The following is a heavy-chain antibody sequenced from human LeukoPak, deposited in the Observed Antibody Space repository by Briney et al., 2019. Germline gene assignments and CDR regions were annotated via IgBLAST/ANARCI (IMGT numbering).Heavy chain of an antibody. D-gene: IGHD3-10*01. V-gene: IGHV3-48*04. CDR1: GFTFSSYS. CDR2: ISSSSSTI. J-gene: IGHJ3*02. CDR3: ARDVYYYGSGSYPGHAFDI. Sequence: GGSLRLSCAASGFTFSSYSMNWVRQAPGKGLEWVSYISSSSSTIYYADSVKGRFTISRDNAKNSLYLQMNSLRAEDTAVYYCARDVYYYGSGSYPGHAFDIWGQGTMVTVSS.